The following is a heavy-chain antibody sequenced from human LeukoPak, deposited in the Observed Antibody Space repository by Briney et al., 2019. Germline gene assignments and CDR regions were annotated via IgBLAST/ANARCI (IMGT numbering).Heavy chain of an antibody. V-gene: IGHV1-18*01. Sequence: ASVKVSCKASGYTFTSYGISWVRQAPGQGLEWMGWISGYNGNTNYAQKFQGRVTMTTDTSTNTAYMELRSLTSDDTAMYYCARDPSDGWCLYWGQGTLVTVSS. CDR3: ARDPSDGWCLY. CDR1: GYTFTSYG. CDR2: ISGYNGNT. J-gene: IGHJ4*02. D-gene: IGHD6-19*01.